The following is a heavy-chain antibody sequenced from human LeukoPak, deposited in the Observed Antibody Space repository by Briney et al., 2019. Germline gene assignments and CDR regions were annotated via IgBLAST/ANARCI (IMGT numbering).Heavy chain of an antibody. CDR2: IKQDGSEK. V-gene: IGHV3-7*01. Sequence: PGGSLRLSCAASGFTFSSYWMSWVRQAPGKGLEWVANIKQDGSEKYYVDSVKGRFTISRDNAKNSLYLQMNSLRAEDTAVYYCARTSHFHLVVVAEDYWGQGTLVTVSS. D-gene: IGHD2-15*01. CDR1: GFTFSSYW. CDR3: ARTSHFHLVVVAEDY. J-gene: IGHJ4*02.